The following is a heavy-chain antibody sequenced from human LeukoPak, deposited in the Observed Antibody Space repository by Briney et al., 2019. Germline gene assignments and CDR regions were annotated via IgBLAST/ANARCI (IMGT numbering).Heavy chain of an antibody. D-gene: IGHD1-1*01. V-gene: IGHV3-30*02. CDR3: AKEAGIYYCYMDV. Sequence: PGGSLRLSCATSGFTFSTYGMHWVRQAPGKGLEWVAFIHYDESNKYYTDSVKGRLTISRDNSKNTLYLQMNSLRAEDTAVYYCAKEAGIYYCYMDVWGKGTTVTVSS. CDR1: GFTFSTYG. CDR2: IHYDESNK. J-gene: IGHJ6*03.